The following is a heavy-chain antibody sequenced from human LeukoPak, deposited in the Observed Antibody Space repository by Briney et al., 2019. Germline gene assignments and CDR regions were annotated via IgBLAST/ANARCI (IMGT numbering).Heavy chain of an antibody. CDR1: GYTLTELS. V-gene: IGHV1-24*01. CDR2: FDPEDGET. D-gene: IGHD3-22*01. J-gene: IGHJ5*02. CDR3: ARDYYDSSGYYYARFDP. Sequence: ASVKVSCKVSGYTLTELSMHWVRQAPGKGLEWMGRFDPEDGETIYAQKFQGRVTMTRDTSISTAYMELSRLRSDDTAVYYCARDYYDSSGYYYARFDPWGQGTLVTVSS.